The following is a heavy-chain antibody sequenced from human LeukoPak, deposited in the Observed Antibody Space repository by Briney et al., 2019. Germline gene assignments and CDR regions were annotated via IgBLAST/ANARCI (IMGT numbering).Heavy chain of an antibody. CDR3: ARSPFSGSPNY. V-gene: IGHV4-30-4*01. CDR1: SGSIRTYY. J-gene: IGHJ4*02. D-gene: IGHD1-26*01. Sequence: SETLSLTCTFSSGSIRTYYWSWIREPPGKGLEWIGYIYYSGSTYYNPSLKSRVTISVDTSKNQFSLKLSSVTAADTAVYYCARSPFSGSPNYWGQGTLVTISS. CDR2: IYYSGST.